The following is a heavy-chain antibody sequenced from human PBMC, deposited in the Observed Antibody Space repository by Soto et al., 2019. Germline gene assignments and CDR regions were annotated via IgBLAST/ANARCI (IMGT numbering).Heavy chain of an antibody. Sequence: ASVKVSCKTSGYTFTSYDTNWVRQATGQGLGWMGWMNPNSANTAYAQKFQGRVTMTRNTSIITAYMELSSLRSEDTAVYYCARDLGGWPDYWGQGTLVTVSS. CDR1: GYTFTSYD. V-gene: IGHV1-8*01. D-gene: IGHD2-15*01. CDR3: ARDLGGWPDY. CDR2: MNPNSANT. J-gene: IGHJ4*02.